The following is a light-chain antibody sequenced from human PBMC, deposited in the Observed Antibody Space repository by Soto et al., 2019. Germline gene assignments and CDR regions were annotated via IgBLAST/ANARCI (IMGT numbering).Light chain of an antibody. CDR1: QDISNY. V-gene: IGKV1-33*01. Sequence: DIQMTQSPSSLSASVGDRVTITCQASQDISNYLNWYQQKPGKAPKLLIYDASNLETGVPSRFSGSGSGTDFTFTISSLQPEDIETYYCQRYDTFGQGTKLEIK. J-gene: IGKJ2*01. CDR3: QRYDT. CDR2: DAS.